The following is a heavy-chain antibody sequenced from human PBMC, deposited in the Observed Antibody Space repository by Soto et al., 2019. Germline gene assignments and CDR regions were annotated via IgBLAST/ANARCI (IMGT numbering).Heavy chain of an antibody. CDR3: ARDEGDPWSGYSLYYYYYGMDV. CDR1: GFTFSSYS. D-gene: IGHD3-3*01. J-gene: IGHJ6*02. CDR2: ISSSSSYI. Sequence: EVQLVESGGGLVKPGGSLRLSCAASGFTFSSYSMYWVRQAPGKGLEWVSSISSSSSYIYYADSVKGRFTISRDNAKNSLYLQMNSLRAEDTAVYYCARDEGDPWSGYSLYYYYYGMDVWGQGTTVTVSS. V-gene: IGHV3-21*01.